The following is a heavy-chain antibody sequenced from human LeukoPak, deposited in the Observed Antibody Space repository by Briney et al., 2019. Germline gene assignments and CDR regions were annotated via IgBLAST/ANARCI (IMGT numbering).Heavy chain of an antibody. J-gene: IGHJ4*02. D-gene: IGHD1-1*01. Sequence: SETLSLTCTVSGGSISSSGYYWGWIRQSPGKGLEWIGSVDYSGNTYYNPSLESRVTTSVDMSKNQFSLKLSSVTAADTAVYYCATSAGTVFLPRFYFKDWGQGTLVTVSS. CDR2: VDYSGNT. CDR1: GGSISSSGYY. V-gene: IGHV4-39*01. CDR3: ATSAGTVFLPRFYFKD.